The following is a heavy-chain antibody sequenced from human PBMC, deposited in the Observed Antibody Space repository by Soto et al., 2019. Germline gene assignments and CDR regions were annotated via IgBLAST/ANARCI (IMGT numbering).Heavy chain of an antibody. CDR1: GASISNYY. D-gene: IGHD1-1*01. CDR2: IYASGTT. J-gene: IGHJ4*02. Sequence: QVRLQESGPGLVKPSETLSLTCTVSGASISNYYWSWIRQPAGKGLECLGRIYASGTTTYNPSLRSRVTMSVDTSQNQFSLHLHSVTAADAAVYYCARESRSELGTVEYWGQGTLVTVSS. CDR3: ARESRSELGTVEY. V-gene: IGHV4-4*07.